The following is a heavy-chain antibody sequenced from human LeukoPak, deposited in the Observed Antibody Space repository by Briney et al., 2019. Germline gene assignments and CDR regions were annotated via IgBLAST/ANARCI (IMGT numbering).Heavy chain of an antibody. V-gene: IGHV1-18*01. J-gene: IGHJ4*02. CDR1: GYTFTSYG. Sequence: ASVKVSCKASGYTFTSYGISWVRQAPGQGLEWMGWISAYNGNTNYAQKLQGRVTMTTDTSTSTAYMELRSLRSDDTAVYHCARDESSYDYVWGSYRSPEIFDYWGQGTLVTVSS. CDR2: ISAYNGNT. CDR3: ARDESSYDYVWGSYRSPEIFDY. D-gene: IGHD3-16*02.